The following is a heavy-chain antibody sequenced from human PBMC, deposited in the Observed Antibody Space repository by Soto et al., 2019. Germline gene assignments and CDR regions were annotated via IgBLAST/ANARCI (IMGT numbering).Heavy chain of an antibody. J-gene: IGHJ2*01. CDR2: ISFDGSYK. V-gene: IGHV3-30*18. D-gene: IGHD3-9*01. Sequence: QVQLVESRGGVVQPGGSLRLSCAASGFTFSRSGMHWVRQAPGKGLEWVAVISFDGSYKYYADSVTGRFIISRDNSKNTLYLQMNSLRAEDTAVYYCAKGASDILTGYPYYWYLDLWGRGTLVTVSS. CDR1: GFTFSRSG. CDR3: AKGASDILTGYPYYWYLDL.